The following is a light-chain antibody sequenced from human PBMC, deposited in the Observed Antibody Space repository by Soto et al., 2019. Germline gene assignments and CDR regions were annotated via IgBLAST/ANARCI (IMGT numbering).Light chain of an antibody. Sequence: QAVVTQDPSLTVSPRGTVTLTCDSSTGAVTSSNYAYWFQQKPGQAPRTLIHDTTNKHSWTPARFSGSRLGGKAALTLSGAQPDDEADYYCLLCYSGVGVFGGGTKVTVL. V-gene: IGLV7-46*01. J-gene: IGLJ3*02. CDR2: DTT. CDR1: TGAVTSSNY. CDR3: LLCYSGVGV.